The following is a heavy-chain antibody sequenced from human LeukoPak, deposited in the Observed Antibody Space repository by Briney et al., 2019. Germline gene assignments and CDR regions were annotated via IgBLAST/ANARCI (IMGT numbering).Heavy chain of an antibody. J-gene: IGHJ5*02. CDR2: IYYSGST. CDR3: ARGVSYDFWSGYREYNWFDP. V-gene: IGHV4-59*01. CDR1: GGSISSYY. Sequence: KPSETLSLTCTVSGGSISSYYWSWIRQPPGKGLEWIGYIYYSGSTNYNPSLKSRVTISVDTSKNQFSLKLSSVTAADTAVYYCARGVSYDFWSGYREYNWFDPWGQGTLVTVSS. D-gene: IGHD3-3*01.